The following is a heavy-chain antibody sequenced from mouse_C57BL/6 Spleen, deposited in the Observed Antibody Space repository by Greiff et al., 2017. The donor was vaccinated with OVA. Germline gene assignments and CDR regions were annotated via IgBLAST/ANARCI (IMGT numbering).Heavy chain of an antibody. J-gene: IGHJ3*01. CDR2: IRNKANGYTT. CDR1: GFTFTDYY. D-gene: IGHD1-1*01. CDR3: ARYYYGSSQAWFAY. V-gene: IGHV7-3*01. Sequence: EVQVVESGGGLVQPGGSLSLSCAASGFTFTDYYMSWVRQPPGKALEWLGFIRNKANGYTTEYSASVKGRFTISRDNSQSILYLQMKTLRAEDIATYNCARYYYGSSQAWFAYWGQGTLVTVSA.